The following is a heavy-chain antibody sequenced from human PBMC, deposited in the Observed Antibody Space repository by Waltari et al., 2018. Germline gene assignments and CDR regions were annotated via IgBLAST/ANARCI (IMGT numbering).Heavy chain of an antibody. J-gene: IGHJ4*02. CDR3: AEDLYCTSTSCQDF. Sequence: QVQLVESGGGVVQPGRSLRLSCAASGFTFSHYGMQWVRQAPGKGLEWGALISYDGSDKYYADSVKGRFTISRDNSRNTLYLQMNSLRAEDTAVYYCAEDLYCTSTSCQDFWGQGTLVTVSS. CDR2: ISYDGSDK. CDR1: GFTFSHYG. D-gene: IGHD2-2*01. V-gene: IGHV3-30*18.